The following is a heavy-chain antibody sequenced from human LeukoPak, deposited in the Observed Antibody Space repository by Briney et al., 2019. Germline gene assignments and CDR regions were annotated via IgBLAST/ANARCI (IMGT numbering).Heavy chain of an antibody. D-gene: IGHD3-3*02. Sequence: GGSLRLSCAASGFTFSSYAMNWVRQAPGKGLEWVSGMSGSGGTTYHADSVKGRFTMSRDNSKNTRYLQMNSLRVEDTAVYYCAKDRLSRYDYYYGMDVWGQGTTVSVSS. V-gene: IGHV3-23*01. CDR3: AKDRLSRYDYYYGMDV. J-gene: IGHJ6*02. CDR2: MSGSGGTT. CDR1: GFTFSSYA.